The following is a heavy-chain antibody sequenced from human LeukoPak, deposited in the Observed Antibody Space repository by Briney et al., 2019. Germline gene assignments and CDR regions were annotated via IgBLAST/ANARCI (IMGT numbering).Heavy chain of an antibody. J-gene: IGHJ4*02. V-gene: IGHV3-7*04. D-gene: IGHD3-10*01. CDR2: IKHDGSEK. Sequence: QAGGSLRLSCAASGFTLSRYWMSWVRQAPGEGLEWVANIKHDGSEKYYVDSVKGRFTISRDNAKNSLYLRMNSLRGEDTAVYYCARDRDYYNYFEYWGQGTLVTVSS. CDR1: GFTLSRYW. CDR3: ARDRDYYNYFEY.